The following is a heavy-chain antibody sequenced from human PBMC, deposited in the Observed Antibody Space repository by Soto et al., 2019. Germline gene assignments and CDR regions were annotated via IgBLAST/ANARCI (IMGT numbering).Heavy chain of an antibody. Sequence: QVQLVQSGAEVKKPGASVKVSCKASGYSFTRYGISWVRQAPGQGLEWMGWISGYNANTNYPENLQGRVTMTTDTSTSTAYMEVRNLISDDXXXXXXXXXXXXPYYYYGLDVWGQGTTVTVSS. CDR3: XXXXXXPYYYYGLDV. CDR1: GYSFTRYG. J-gene: IGHJ6*02. V-gene: IGHV1-18*01. CDR2: ISGYNANT.